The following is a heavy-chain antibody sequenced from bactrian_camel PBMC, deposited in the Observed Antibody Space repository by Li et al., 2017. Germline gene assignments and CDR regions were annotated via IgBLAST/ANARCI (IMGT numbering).Heavy chain of an antibody. CDR1: GYTGVIYS. CDR3: AADITIPTQPCGYGYNF. Sequence: HVQLVESGGGSVQAGGSLRLSCVASGYTGVIYSMAWFRQAPGIEREGVAVVRYDGTTRYTDSVKGRFTISQDNAKNNLYLQMDSLKVEDTAVYYCAADITIPTQPCGYGYNFWGQGTQVTVS. V-gene: IGHV3S55*01. D-gene: IGHD4*01. CDR2: VRYDGTT. J-gene: IGHJ4*01.